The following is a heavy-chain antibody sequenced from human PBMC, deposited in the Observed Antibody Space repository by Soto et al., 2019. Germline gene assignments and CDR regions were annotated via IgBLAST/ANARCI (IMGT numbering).Heavy chain of an antibody. J-gene: IGHJ4*02. CDR2: IYPGDSDT. CDR1: GYFFASYW. V-gene: IGHV5-51*01. CDR3: ARPYSSGWYFHY. Sequence: GESLKISCKGSGYFFASYWIGWVRQMPGKGLEWMGIIYPGDSDTRYSPSFQGQVTISADKSTSTAYLQWSTLKASDTAMYYCARPYSSGWYFHYWGQGTLVTVSS. D-gene: IGHD6-25*01.